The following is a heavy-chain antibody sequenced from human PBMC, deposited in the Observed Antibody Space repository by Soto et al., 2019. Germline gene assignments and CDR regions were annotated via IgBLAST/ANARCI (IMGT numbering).Heavy chain of an antibody. CDR3: ARGGWSLDY. J-gene: IGHJ4*02. CDR2: IYYSGST. CDR1: GGSISNYY. D-gene: IGHD6-19*01. Sequence: QVQLQESGPGLVKPSETLSLTCTISGGSISNYYWSWIRQPPGKGLEWIGYIYYSGSTTYNPSLKSRVTISVDTSQNQFSLRLSSVTAADTAVYYCARGGWSLDYWGQGTLVTVSS. V-gene: IGHV4-59*01.